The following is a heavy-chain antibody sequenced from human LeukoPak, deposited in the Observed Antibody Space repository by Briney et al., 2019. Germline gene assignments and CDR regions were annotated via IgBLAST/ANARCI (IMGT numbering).Heavy chain of an antibody. Sequence: GAPVKVSCKASGYTFTSYGISWVRQAPGQGLEWMGWISAYNGNTNYAQKLQGRVTMTTDTSTSTAYMELRSLRSDDTAVYYCARIGGCSSTSCYVGDWFDPWGQGTLVTVSS. CDR1: GYTFTSYG. V-gene: IGHV1-18*01. CDR2: ISAYNGNT. CDR3: ARIGGCSSTSCYVGDWFDP. D-gene: IGHD2-2*01. J-gene: IGHJ5*02.